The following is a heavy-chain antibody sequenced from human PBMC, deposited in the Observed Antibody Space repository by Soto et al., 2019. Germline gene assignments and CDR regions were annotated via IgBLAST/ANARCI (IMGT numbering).Heavy chain of an antibody. Sequence: QVQLQESGPGLVKPSQTLSLTCTVSGGSINTDGYYWSWIRQHPGKGLEWIGYIYYRGSTYYNPSLKSRVTISLDTSKNEFSLKLSSVTVADTAVYYCAGGHSKSWFDPWGQGALVTVSS. CDR2: IYYRGST. CDR3: AGGHSKSWFDP. D-gene: IGHD3-16*01. V-gene: IGHV4-31*03. CDR1: GGSINTDGYY. J-gene: IGHJ5*02.